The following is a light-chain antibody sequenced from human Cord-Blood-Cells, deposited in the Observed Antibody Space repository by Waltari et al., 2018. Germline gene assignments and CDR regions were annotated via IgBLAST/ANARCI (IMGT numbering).Light chain of an antibody. V-gene: IGKV1-39*01. CDR1: QSISSY. J-gene: IGKJ2*03. CDR2: AAS. CDR3: QQSYSTPYS. Sequence: DIQITQSPSSLSASVGDIVTLTCRASQSISSYLNWYQHKPGKAPKLLIYAASSLQSGVPSSFSGSGSGTDFTLTISSLQPEDFATYYCQQSYSTPYSFGQGTKLEIK.